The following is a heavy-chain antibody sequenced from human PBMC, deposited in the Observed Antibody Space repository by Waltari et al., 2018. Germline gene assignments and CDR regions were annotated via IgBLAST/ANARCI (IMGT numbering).Heavy chain of an antibody. J-gene: IGHJ3*02. Sequence: QVQLVQSGAEVKKPGASVKVSCKASGYTFTSYGISWVRKAPGQGLEWMGWISAYNGNTNYAQKLQGRVTMTTDTSTSIAYMELRSLRSDDTAVYYCARAHELVVPAAMMGGDAFDIWGQGTMVTVSS. CDR2: ISAYNGNT. CDR3: ARAHELVVPAAMMGGDAFDI. V-gene: IGHV1-18*01. D-gene: IGHD2-2*01. CDR1: GYTFTSYG.